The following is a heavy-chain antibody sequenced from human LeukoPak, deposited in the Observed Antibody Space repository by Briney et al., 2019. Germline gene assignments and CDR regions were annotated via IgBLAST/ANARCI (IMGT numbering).Heavy chain of an antibody. J-gene: IGHJ4*02. CDR2: ISNDGGNK. Sequence: GGSLRLSCAASGFTFNDYAMHWVRQAPGKGLEWVAVISNDGGNKYYADSVKGRFTLSRDNSKNTLSLQMNSLRPEDTAVYYCASLLDYFDYWGQGSLVTVSS. V-gene: IGHV3-30-3*01. CDR3: ASLLDYFDY. CDR1: GFTFNDYA.